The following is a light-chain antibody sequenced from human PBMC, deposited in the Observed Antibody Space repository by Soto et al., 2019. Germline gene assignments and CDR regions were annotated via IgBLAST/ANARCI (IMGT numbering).Light chain of an antibody. V-gene: IGKV3-15*01. CDR2: GAS. CDR3: LQYNNWLTWT. Sequence: EIVMTQSPATLSVSPGERATLSRRASQSVSYNLAWYQQKPGQAPRLLIYGASTRATGVPARFSGSGSGTEFTLTISSLQSEDFAVYYCLQYNNWLTWTFGQGTKVDIK. CDR1: QSVSYN. J-gene: IGKJ1*01.